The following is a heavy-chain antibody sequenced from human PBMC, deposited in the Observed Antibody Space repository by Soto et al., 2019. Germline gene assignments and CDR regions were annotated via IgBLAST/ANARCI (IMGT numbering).Heavy chain of an antibody. CDR1: GFTFSSYA. CDR3: AKDLGYCSSTSCYGPKPSPWELDY. V-gene: IGHV3-23*01. J-gene: IGHJ4*02. Sequence: EVQLLESGGGLVQPGGSLRLSCAASGFTFSSYAMSWVRQAPGKGLEWVSAISGSGGSTYYADSVKGRFTISRDNSKNTLYLQMNSLRAEDTAVYYCAKDLGYCSSTSCYGPKPSPWELDYWGQGTLVTVSS. CDR2: ISGSGGST. D-gene: IGHD2-2*01.